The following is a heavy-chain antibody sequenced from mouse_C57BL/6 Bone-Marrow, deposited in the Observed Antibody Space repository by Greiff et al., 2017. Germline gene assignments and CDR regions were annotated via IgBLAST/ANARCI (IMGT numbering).Heavy chain of an antibody. D-gene: IGHD1-1*01. CDR2: IYPRSGNT. CDR1: GYTLTSYG. CDR3: ARWDTTVVARGY. J-gene: IGHJ2*01. Sequence: VQLQESGAELARPGASVKLSCKASGYTLTSYGISWVKQRTGQGLEWIGEIYPRSGNTYYNEKFKGKATLTADKSSSTAYMELRSLTSEDSAVYFCARWDTTVVARGYWGQGTTLTVSS. V-gene: IGHV1-81*01.